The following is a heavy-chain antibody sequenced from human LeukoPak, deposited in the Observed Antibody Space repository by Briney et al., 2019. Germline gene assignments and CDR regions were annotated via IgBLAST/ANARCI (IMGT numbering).Heavy chain of an antibody. J-gene: IGHJ4*02. CDR2: IYSGGST. V-gene: IGHV3-66*01. CDR1: GFTVSSNY. Sequence: GGSLRLSCAASGFTVSSNYMSWVRQAPGKGLEWVSVIYSGGSTYYADSVKGRFTISRDNSKNTLYLQMNSLRAEDTAVYYCARGVRATVTKGEYYFDYWGQGTLVTVSS. CDR3: ARGVRATVTKGEYYFDY. D-gene: IGHD4-17*01.